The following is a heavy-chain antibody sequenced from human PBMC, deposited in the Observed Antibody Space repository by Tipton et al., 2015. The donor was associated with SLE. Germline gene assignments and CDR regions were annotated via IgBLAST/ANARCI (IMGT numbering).Heavy chain of an antibody. D-gene: IGHD3-10*01. V-gene: IGHV4-39*07. CDR1: GGSISSSSYY. J-gene: IGHJ4*02. CDR3: ARGRGFFDY. Sequence: TLSLTCTVSGGSISSSSYYWGWIRQPPGKGLEWIGSIYYSGSTYYNPSLKSRVTISVDTSKNQFSLKLSSVTAADTAVYYCARGRGFFDYWGQGTLVRVSS. CDR2: IYYSGST.